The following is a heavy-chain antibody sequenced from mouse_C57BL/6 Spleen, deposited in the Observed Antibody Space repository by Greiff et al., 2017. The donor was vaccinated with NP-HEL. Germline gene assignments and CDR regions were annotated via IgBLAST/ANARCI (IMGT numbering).Heavy chain of an antibody. D-gene: IGHD1-1*01. J-gene: IGHJ2*01. V-gene: IGHV5-17*01. CDR3: ARLHYYGSSLDY. CDR1: GFTFSDYG. Sequence: EVHLVESGGGLVKPGGSLKLSCAASGFTFSDYGMHWVRQAPEKGLEWVAYISSGSSTIYYADTVKGRFTISSDNAKNTLFLQVTSLRSEDTAMYYCARLHYYGSSLDYWGQGTTLTVSS. CDR2: ISSGSSTI.